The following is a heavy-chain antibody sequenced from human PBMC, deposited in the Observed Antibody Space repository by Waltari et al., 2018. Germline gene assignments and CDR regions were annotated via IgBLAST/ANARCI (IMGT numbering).Heavy chain of an antibody. J-gene: IGHJ4*02. CDR2: ISGSGGST. V-gene: IGHV3-23*01. Sequence: ELQLLESGGGLVQPGGSLRLSCAASGFTFSSYAMSWVRQAPGKGLEWVSVISGSGGSTYYADSVKGRFTISRDNSKNTLYLQMNSLRAEDTAVYYCAKDRYFYDSSGSAFDYWGQGTLVTVSS. D-gene: IGHD3-22*01. CDR1: GFTFSSYA. CDR3: AKDRYFYDSSGSAFDY.